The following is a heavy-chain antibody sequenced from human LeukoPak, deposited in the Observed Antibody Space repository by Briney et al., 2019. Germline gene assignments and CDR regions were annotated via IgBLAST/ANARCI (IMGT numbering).Heavy chain of an antibody. CDR2: INAGNGNT. CDR1: GYTFTSYA. Sequence: ASVKVPCKASGYTFTSYAMHWVRQAPGQRLEWMGWINAGNGNTKYSQKFQGRVTITRDTSASTAYMELSSLRSEDTAVYYCARDREQPYKTYYYYGMDVWGQGTTVTVSS. CDR3: ARDREQPYKTYYYYGMDV. D-gene: IGHD1-26*01. V-gene: IGHV1-3*01. J-gene: IGHJ6*02.